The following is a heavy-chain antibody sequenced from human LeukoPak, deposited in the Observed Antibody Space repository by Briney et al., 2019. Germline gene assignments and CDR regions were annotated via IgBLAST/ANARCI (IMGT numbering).Heavy chain of an antibody. Sequence: PGGSLRLSCAASGFTFSSNALSWVRQAPGKGLEWVSAISESGGRTYYADSVKGRFTISRDNSKNMLYLQMNSLRAEDTAVYYCAKEPNYGDLAYYFDYWGQGTLVTVSS. V-gene: IGHV3-23*01. CDR3: AKEPNYGDLAYYFDY. CDR1: GFTFSSNA. J-gene: IGHJ4*02. CDR2: ISESGGRT. D-gene: IGHD4-17*01.